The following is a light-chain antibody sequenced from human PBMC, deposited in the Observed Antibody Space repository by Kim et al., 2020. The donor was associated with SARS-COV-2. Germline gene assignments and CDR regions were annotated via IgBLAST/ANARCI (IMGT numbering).Light chain of an antibody. CDR2: SDN. J-gene: IGLJ3*02. V-gene: IGLV1-44*01. CDR3: ATWDDSLTGFWV. Sequence: RVTISCSGSSSNIGDNTVNWYQQLPGTAPKLLIYSDNQRPSGVPDRFSGSKSGTSASLAISGLQSEDEADYYCATWDDSLTGFWVFGGGTQLTVL. CDR1: SSNIGDNT.